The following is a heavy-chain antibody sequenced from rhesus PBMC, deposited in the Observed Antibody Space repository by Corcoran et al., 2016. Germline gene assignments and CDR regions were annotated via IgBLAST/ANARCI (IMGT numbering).Heavy chain of an antibody. Sequence: QLQLQESGPGLVKPSETLSLTCAVSGGSISSNYWSWIRQPPGKGLEWIGYIYGSSTSTNYNPSLKSRVTISKDTSKNQFSLKLSSVTAADTAVYYCARVSGTTDYWGQGVLVTVSS. V-gene: IGHV4S10*01. CDR1: GGSISSNY. J-gene: IGHJ4*01. CDR3: ARVSGTTDY. CDR2: IYGSSTST. D-gene: IGHD1-26*01.